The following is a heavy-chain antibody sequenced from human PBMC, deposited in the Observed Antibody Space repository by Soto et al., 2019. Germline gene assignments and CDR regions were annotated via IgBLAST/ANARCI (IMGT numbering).Heavy chain of an antibody. CDR3: ARDGGRHSGGIDY. J-gene: IGHJ4*02. Sequence: QVQLVQSGAEVKKPGSSVKVSCKASGGTFSSYSINWVRQAPGQGLEWMGEIIPTFGTANYAQKFQGRVTITADESTSTAYIERSTLTSEDTAVYYCARDGGRHSGGIDYWGQGTLVTVSS. D-gene: IGHD1-26*01. CDR2: IIPTFGTA. CDR1: GGTFSSYS. V-gene: IGHV1-69*01.